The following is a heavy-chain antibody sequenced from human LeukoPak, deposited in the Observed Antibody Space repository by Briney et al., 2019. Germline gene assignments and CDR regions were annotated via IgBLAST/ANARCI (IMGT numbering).Heavy chain of an antibody. J-gene: IGHJ5*02. CDR2: ISYDGSNK. V-gene: IGHV3-30*04. D-gene: IGHD6-19*01. CDR1: GFTFSSYA. Sequence: GGSLRLSCAASGFTFSSYAMHWVRQAPGKGLEWVAVISYDGSNKYYADSVKGRFTISRDNSKNTLYLQMNSLRAEDTAVYYCARDEDSGWYFSVPNFDPWGQGTLVTVSS. CDR3: ARDEDSGWYFSVPNFDP.